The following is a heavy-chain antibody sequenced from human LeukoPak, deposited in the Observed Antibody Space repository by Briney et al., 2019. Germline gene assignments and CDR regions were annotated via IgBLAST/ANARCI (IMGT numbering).Heavy chain of an antibody. CDR2: ISSSGGST. D-gene: IGHD4-17*01. CDR3: AKLQSDGLRTYYGMDV. J-gene: IGHJ6*02. CDR1: GFTFSSYA. V-gene: IGHV3-23*01. Sequence: PGGSLRLSCAASGFTFSSYAMSWVRQAPGKGLEWVSAISSSGGSTYYADSVKGRFTISRDNSKNTLYLQMNSLRAEDTAVYYCAKLQSDGLRTYYGMDVWGQGTTVTVSS.